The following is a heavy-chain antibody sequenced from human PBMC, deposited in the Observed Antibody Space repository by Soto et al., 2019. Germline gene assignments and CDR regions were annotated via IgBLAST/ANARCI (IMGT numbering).Heavy chain of an antibody. J-gene: IGHJ5*02. V-gene: IGHV1-46*01. D-gene: IGHD1-26*01. CDR3: ARVALSGGGWLDP. CDR1: GNTFTRFY. Sequence: QVQLVQSGAEVKKPGASVNVSCKASGNTFTRFYIHWVRQAPGQGLEWMGIINPRSGDTTYAEKFRGRITVTRATTTSTVYMELTSLRYEDTAIYYCARVALSGGGWLDPWGQGTLVTVSS. CDR2: INPRSGDT.